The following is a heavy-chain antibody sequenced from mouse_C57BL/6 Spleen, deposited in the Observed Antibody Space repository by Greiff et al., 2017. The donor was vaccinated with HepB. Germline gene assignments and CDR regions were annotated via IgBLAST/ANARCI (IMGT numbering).Heavy chain of an antibody. CDR2: INPGSGGT. Sequence: QVQLQQSGAELVRPGTSVKVSCKASGYAFTNYLIEWVKQRPGQGLEWIGVINPGSGGTNYNEKFKGKTPLTADKSSSTAYMQLSSLTSEDSAVYFCARRYYGSSYRYFDVWGTGTTVTVSS. CDR1: GYAFTNYL. D-gene: IGHD1-1*01. J-gene: IGHJ1*03. CDR3: ARRYYGSSYRYFDV. V-gene: IGHV1-54*01.